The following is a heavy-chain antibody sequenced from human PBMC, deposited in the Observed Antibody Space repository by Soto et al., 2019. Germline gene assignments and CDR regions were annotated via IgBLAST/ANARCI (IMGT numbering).Heavy chain of an antibody. Sequence: GGSLRLSCAASGFTFSDYYMSWIRQAPGKGLEWVSYISSSGSTIYYADSVKGRFTISRDNAKNSLYLQMNSLRAEDTAVYYCARDPSVVVVAATHHWFDPWGQGTLVTVSS. CDR3: ARDPSVVVVAATHHWFDP. CDR1: GFTFSDYY. V-gene: IGHV3-11*01. CDR2: ISSSGSTI. J-gene: IGHJ5*02. D-gene: IGHD2-15*01.